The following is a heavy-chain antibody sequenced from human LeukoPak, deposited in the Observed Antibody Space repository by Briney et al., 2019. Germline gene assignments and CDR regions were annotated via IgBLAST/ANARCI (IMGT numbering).Heavy chain of an antibody. V-gene: IGHV1-2*02. CDR1: GYTFTGYY. Sequence: ASVKVSCKASGYTFTGYYMHWVRQAPGQGLEWMGWINPNSGGTNYAQKFQGRVTMTRDTSISTAYMELSRLRSDDTAVYYCARSTSGYDYRVDYWGQGTLVTVSS. CDR3: ARSTSGYDYRVDY. J-gene: IGHJ4*02. CDR2: INPNSGGT. D-gene: IGHD5-12*01.